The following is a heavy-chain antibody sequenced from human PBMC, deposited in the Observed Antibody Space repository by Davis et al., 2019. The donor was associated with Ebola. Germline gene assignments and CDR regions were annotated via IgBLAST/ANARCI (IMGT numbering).Heavy chain of an antibody. V-gene: IGHV1-8*01. D-gene: IGHD6-6*01. CDR3: AKPPSSSSPYGMDV. CDR2: MNPNSGNT. J-gene: IGHJ6*02. CDR1: GYTFTSYD. Sequence: AASVKVSCKASGYTFTSYDVNWVRQAPGQGLEWMGWMNPNSGNTGYAQKFQGRVTMTRDTSISTAYMELSSLRSEDAAVYYCAKPPSSSSPYGMDVWGQGTTVTVSS.